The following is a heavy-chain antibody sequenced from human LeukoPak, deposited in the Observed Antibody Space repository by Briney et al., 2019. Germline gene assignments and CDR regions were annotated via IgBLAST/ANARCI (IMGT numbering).Heavy chain of an antibody. D-gene: IGHD6-19*01. Sequence: SETLSLTCTVSGGSISSSSYYWGWIRQPPGKGLERIGSIYYSGSTYYNPSLKSRVTISVDTSKNQFSLKLSSVTAADTAVYYCARDSSVAGTFHWGQGTLVTVSS. CDR1: GGSISSSSYY. V-gene: IGHV4-39*07. J-gene: IGHJ1*01. CDR2: IYYSGST. CDR3: ARDSSVAGTFH.